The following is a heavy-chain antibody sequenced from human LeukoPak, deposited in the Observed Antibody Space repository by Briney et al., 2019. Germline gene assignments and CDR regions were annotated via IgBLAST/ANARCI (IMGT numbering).Heavy chain of an antibody. CDR3: ARDSRTVYYYYGMDV. Sequence: PGGSLRLSCAASGFTFSSYEMTWVRQAPGKGLEWVSYISSSGSTIYYADSVKGRFTISRDNAKNSLYLQMNSLRAEDTAVYYCARDSRTVYYYYGMDVWGQGTTVTVSS. CDR1: GFTFSSYE. CDR2: ISSSGSTI. J-gene: IGHJ6*02. V-gene: IGHV3-48*03.